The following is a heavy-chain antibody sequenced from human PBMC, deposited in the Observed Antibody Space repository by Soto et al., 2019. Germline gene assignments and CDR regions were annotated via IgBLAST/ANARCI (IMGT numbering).Heavy chain of an antibody. V-gene: IGHV3-30*18. J-gene: IGHJ6*03. CDR3: AKDPTATRRGGAYYYYYMDV. Sequence: GGSLRLSCAASGFTFSSYGMHWVRQAPGKGLEWVAVISYDGSNKYYADSVKGRFTISRDNSKNTLYLQMNSLRAEDTAVYFCAKDPTATRRGGAYYYYYMDVWGTGTTVTVSS. D-gene: IGHD1-26*01. CDR2: ISYDGSNK. CDR1: GFTFSSYG.